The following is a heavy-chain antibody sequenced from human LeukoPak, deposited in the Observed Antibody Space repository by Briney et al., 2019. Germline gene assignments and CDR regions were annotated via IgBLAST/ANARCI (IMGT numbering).Heavy chain of an antibody. CDR2: INPNSGGT. CDR3: ARKRADPEYYYYGMDV. D-gene: IGHD1-14*01. Sequence: ASVKVSCKASGYTFTSYGISWVRQAPGQGLEWMGRINPNSGGTNYAQKFQGRVTMTRDTSISTAYMELSRLRSDDTAVYYCARKRADPEYYYYGMDVWGQETTVTVSS. J-gene: IGHJ6*02. CDR1: GYTFTSYG. V-gene: IGHV1-2*06.